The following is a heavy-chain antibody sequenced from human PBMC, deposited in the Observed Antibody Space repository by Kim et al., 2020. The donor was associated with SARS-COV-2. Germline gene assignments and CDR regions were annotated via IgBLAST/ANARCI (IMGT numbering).Heavy chain of an antibody. Sequence: ASVKVSCKASGYTFTGYYMHWVRQAPGQGLEWMGGINPNIGVTNYAQKFQGRVTMTRDTSISTAYMELSRLRSDDTAVYYCARDRGSSCPRRFDNWGQGTLVTVSS. D-gene: IGHD6-13*01. CDR1: GYTFTGYY. J-gene: IGHJ4*02. CDR3: ARDRGSSCPRRFDN. CDR2: INPNIGVT. V-gene: IGHV1-2*02.